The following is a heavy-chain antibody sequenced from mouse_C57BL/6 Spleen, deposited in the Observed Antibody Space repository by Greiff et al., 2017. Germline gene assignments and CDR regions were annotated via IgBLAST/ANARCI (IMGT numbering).Heavy chain of an antibody. J-gene: IGHJ2*01. V-gene: IGHV1-69*01. CDR3: ARYTVVGGGY. Sequence: VQLQQPGAELVMPGASVKLSCKASGYTFTSYWMHWVKQRPGQGLEWIGEIDPSDSYTNYNQKFKGKSTLTVDKSSSTAYMQLSSLTSEDSAVYYCARYTVVGGGYWGQGTTLTVSS. CDR1: GYTFTSYW. CDR2: IDPSDSYT. D-gene: IGHD1-1*01.